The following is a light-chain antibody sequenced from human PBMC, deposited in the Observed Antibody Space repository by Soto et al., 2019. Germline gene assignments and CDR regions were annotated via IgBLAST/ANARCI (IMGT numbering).Light chain of an antibody. CDR2: GAS. CDR3: QQYGSSSLT. V-gene: IGKV3-20*01. Sequence: EIVLTQSPGTLSLSPGERATLSCRASQSVRSSYLAWYQQKPGQAPRLLIYGASSRTTGIADRFSGSGSGTVFTLTISRLEPEDLAVYYCQQYGSSSLTFGQGTKVEIK. J-gene: IGKJ1*01. CDR1: QSVRSSY.